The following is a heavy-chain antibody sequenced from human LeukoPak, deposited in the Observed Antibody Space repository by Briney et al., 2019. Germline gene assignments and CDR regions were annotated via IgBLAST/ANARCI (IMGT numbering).Heavy chain of an antibody. V-gene: IGHV1-2*02. D-gene: IGHD6-6*01. J-gene: IGHJ5*02. CDR3: ARESEYSSYSSGFDP. CDR1: GYTFTGYY. Sequence: ASVKVSCKASGYTFTGYYMHWVRQAPGQGLEWMGWINHNSSGTNYAQKFQGRVTMTRDTSISTAYMELSRLRSDDTAVYYCARESEYSSYSSGFDPWGQGTLVTVSS. CDR2: INHNSSGT.